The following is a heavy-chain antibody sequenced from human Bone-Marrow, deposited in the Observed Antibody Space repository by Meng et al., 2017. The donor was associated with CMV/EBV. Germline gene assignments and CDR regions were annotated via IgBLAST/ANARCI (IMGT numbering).Heavy chain of an antibody. Sequence: GESLKISCAASGFTFSSYGMHWVRQAPGKGLEWVAFIRYDGSNKYYADSVKGRFTISRDNSKNTLNLQMNSLRAEDTAVYYCAKRNMVRGDPYFDYWGQGTLVTVSS. CDR1: GFTFSSYG. CDR2: IRYDGSNK. J-gene: IGHJ4*02. CDR3: AKRNMVRGDPYFDY. V-gene: IGHV3-30*02. D-gene: IGHD3-10*01.